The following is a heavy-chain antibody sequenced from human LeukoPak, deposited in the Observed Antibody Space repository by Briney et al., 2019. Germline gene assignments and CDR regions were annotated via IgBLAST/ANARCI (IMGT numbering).Heavy chain of an antibody. CDR1: GYSFTSYW. Sequence: LGESLKISCKGSGYSFTSYWIGWVRQMPGKGLEWMGIIYPGDSDTRYSPSFQGQVTISADKSISTAYLQWSSLKASDTAMYYCARVSCSGDSCYTQPGYYYYGMDVWGQGTTVTVSS. V-gene: IGHV5-51*01. CDR3: ARVSCSGDSCYTQPGYYYYGMDV. D-gene: IGHD2-15*01. CDR2: IYPGDSDT. J-gene: IGHJ6*02.